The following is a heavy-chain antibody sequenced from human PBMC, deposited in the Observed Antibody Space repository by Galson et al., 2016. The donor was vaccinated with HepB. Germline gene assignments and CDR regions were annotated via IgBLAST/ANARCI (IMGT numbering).Heavy chain of an antibody. Sequence: QSGAEVKKPGEPLKISCKGSGYTFRCHWIAWVRQMPGKGLEWMGIIYPGDSDTRYSPSFQGHVPISADKSISTAYLQWSSLKASDTVIYYFAGVTIPATFKDNSFDPWGQGTLVTVSS. V-gene: IGHV5-51*01. CDR3: AGVTIPATFKDNSFDP. J-gene: IGHJ5*02. CDR1: GYTFRCHW. D-gene: IGHD2-2*01. CDR2: IYPGDSDT.